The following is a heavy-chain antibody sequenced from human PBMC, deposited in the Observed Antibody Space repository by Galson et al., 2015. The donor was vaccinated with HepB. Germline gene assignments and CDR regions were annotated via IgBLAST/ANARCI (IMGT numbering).Heavy chain of an antibody. CDR1: GFTSRRYA. CDR2: INTNGGST. V-gene: IGHV3-64*01. J-gene: IGHJ4*02. Sequence: PLRLSCAASGFTSRRYAMHWVRQAPGKGLAYVSAINTNGGSTNYASSVKGRFTISRDNSKNTLYLQMGSLRAEDMAVYYCARLYCSGGSCYFDYWGQGTLVTVSS. D-gene: IGHD2-15*01. CDR3: ARLYCSGGSCYFDY.